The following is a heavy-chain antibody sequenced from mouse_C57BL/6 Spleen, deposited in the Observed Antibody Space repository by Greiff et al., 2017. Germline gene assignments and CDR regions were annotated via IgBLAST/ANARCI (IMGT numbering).Heavy chain of an antibody. Sequence: QVQLQQPGAELVKPGASVKMSCKASGYTFTSYWITWVKQRPGQGLEWIGDIYPGSGSTNYNEKFKSKATLTVDTSSSTAYMQLSSLTSEDSAVYYCERDDCGNFYAMDYWGQGTSVTVSS. V-gene: IGHV1-55*01. CDR2: IYPGSGST. CDR1: GYTFTSYW. CDR3: ERDDCGNFYAMDY. J-gene: IGHJ4*01. D-gene: IGHD1-1*01.